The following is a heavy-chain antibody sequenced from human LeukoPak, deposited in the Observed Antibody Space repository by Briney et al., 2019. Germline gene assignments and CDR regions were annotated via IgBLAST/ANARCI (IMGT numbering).Heavy chain of an antibody. V-gene: IGHV4-59*01. J-gene: IGHJ2*01. CDR3: ARSDMGDWYFDL. D-gene: IGHD3-16*01. CDR1: GGSISSYY. Sequence: SETLSLTYTVSGGSISSYYWSWIRQPPGKGLEWIGYIYYSGSTNYNPSLKSRVTISVDTSKDQFSLKLSSVTAADTAVYYCARSDMGDWYFDLWGRGTLVTVSS. CDR2: IYYSGST.